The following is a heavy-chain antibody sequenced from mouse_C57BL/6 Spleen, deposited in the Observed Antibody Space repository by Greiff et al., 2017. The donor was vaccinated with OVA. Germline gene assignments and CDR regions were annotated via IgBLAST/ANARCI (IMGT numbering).Heavy chain of an antibody. CDR3: ARGATVVPMDY. CDR2: ISYDGSN. V-gene: IGHV3-6*01. D-gene: IGHD1-1*01. CDR1: GYSITSGYY. J-gene: IGHJ4*01. Sequence: VQLQQSGPGLVKPSQSLSLTCSVTGYSITSGYYWNWIRQFPGNKLEWMGYISYDGSNNYNPSLKNRISITRDTSKNQFFLKLNSVTTEDTATYYCARGATVVPMDYWGQGTSVTVSS.